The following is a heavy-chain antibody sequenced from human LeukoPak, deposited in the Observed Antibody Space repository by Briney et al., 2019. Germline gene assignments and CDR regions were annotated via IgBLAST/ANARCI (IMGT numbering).Heavy chain of an antibody. V-gene: IGHV3-74*01. Sequence: GGSLRLSCAASGFTFSNYWMHWVRQAPGKGLVWVSRINSDGINTSYADSVKGRFTISRDNAKNTLYLQMNSLRAEDTAVYYRAGGSSPNGSGSSSHFYKGGLGKGTTVTVSS. CDR1: GFTFSNYW. CDR3: AGGSSPNGSGSSSHFYKGG. CDR2: INSDGINT. J-gene: IGHJ6*03. D-gene: IGHD3-10*01.